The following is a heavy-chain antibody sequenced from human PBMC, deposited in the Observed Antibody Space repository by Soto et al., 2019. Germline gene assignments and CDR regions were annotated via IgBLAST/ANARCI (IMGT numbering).Heavy chain of an antibody. V-gene: IGHV2-5*02. CDR3: ASSTAYRIFDC. CDR2: IFWDDDK. Sequence: QTTLKESGPTLVKPTQTLTLTCTFSGFSLTTPGVGVGWARQPPGKALEWLALIFWDDDKRYSPSLKSRLTITKDTSKNPVVLTMTNMDPVDTATYYSASSTAYRIFDCWGQGTLVAVSS. J-gene: IGHJ4*02. D-gene: IGHD3-16*01. CDR1: GFSLTTPGVG.